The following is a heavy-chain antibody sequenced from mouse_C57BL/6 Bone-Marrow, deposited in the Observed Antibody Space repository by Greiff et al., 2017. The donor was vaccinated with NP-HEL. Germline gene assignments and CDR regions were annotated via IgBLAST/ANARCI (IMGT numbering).Heavy chain of an antibody. CDR3: ARAPSYYSNYLYYFDY. J-gene: IGHJ2*01. CDR1: GFTFSDYY. CDR2: INYDGSST. V-gene: IGHV5-16*01. Sequence: EVMLVESEGGLVQPGSSMKLSCTASGFTFSDYYMAWVRQVPEKGLEWVANINYDGSSTYYLDSLKSRFIISRDNAKNILYLQMSSLKSDDTATYYCARAPSYYSNYLYYFDYWGQGTTLTVSS. D-gene: IGHD2-5*01.